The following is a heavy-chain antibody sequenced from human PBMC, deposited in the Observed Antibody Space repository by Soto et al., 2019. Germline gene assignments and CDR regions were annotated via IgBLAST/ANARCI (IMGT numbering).Heavy chain of an antibody. J-gene: IGHJ6*02. V-gene: IGHV5-51*01. Sequence: GESLKISCKGSGYSFTSYWIGWVRQMPGKGLEWMGIIYPGDSDTRYSPSFQGQVTISADKSISTAYLQWSSLKASDTAMYYCARSYSYGFDYYYYGMDVWGQGTTVTVSS. CDR1: GYSFTSYW. CDR3: ARSYSYGFDYYYYGMDV. D-gene: IGHD5-18*01. CDR2: IYPGDSDT.